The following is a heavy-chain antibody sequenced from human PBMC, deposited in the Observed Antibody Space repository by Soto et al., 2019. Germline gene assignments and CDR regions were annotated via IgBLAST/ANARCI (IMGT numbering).Heavy chain of an antibody. CDR2: IIPIFGTA. CDR3: ARGCSSTSCYRSWFDP. D-gene: IGHD2-2*02. V-gene: IGHV1-69*06. J-gene: IGHJ5*02. Sequence: QVQLVQSGAEVKKPGSSVKVSCKASGGTFSSYAISWVRQAPGQGLEWMGGIIPIFGTANYAQKFQGRVTITADKSTSRAYMELSSLRSEDTAVYYCARGCSSTSCYRSWFDPWGQGTLVTVSS. CDR1: GGTFSSYA.